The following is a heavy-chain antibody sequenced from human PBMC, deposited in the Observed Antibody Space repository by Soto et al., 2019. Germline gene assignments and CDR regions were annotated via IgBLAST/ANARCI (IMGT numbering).Heavy chain of an antibody. J-gene: IGHJ3*02. Sequence: QVQLVQAGAEVKKPGSSVKVSCKASGGTFISYTISWVRQAPGPGLEWMGRIIPILGIANYAQKFQGRVTITADKSTSTAYMELSSLRSEDTAVYYCARYIVATTTRASDIWGQGTMVTVSS. CDR1: GGTFISYT. CDR3: ARYIVATTTRASDI. CDR2: IIPILGIA. D-gene: IGHD5-12*01. V-gene: IGHV1-69*02.